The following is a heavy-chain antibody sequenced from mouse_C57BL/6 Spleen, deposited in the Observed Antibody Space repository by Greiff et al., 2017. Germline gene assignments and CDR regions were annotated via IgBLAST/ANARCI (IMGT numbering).Heavy chain of an antibody. CDR3: ARSRQRRLRDYAMDY. Sequence: QVQLQQSGAELVRPGTSVKVSCKASGYAFTNYLIEWVKQRPGQGLEWIGVINPGSGGTNYNEKFKGKATLTADKSSSTAYIQLSSLTSEDSAVLFCARSRQRRLRDYAMDYWGQGTSVTVSS. V-gene: IGHV1-54*01. J-gene: IGHJ4*01. CDR1: GYAFTNYL. CDR2: INPGSGGT. D-gene: IGHD3-2*02.